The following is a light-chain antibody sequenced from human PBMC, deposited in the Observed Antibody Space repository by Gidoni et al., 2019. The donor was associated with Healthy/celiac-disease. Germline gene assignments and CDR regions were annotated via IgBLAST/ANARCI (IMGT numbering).Light chain of an antibody. CDR2: EDS. V-gene: IGLV3-10*01. CDR3: YSTDSSGNHGV. J-gene: IGLJ1*01. Sequence: SYELTQPPPVSVSPGQTARITCSGDALPKKYAYGYQQKSGQAPVLVIYEDSKRPSGIPERFSGSSSGTMATLTISGAQVEDEADYYCYSTDSSGNHGVFGTGTKVTVL. CDR1: ALPKKY.